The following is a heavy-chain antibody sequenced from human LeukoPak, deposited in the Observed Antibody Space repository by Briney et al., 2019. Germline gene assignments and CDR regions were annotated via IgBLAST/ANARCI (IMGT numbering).Heavy chain of an antibody. J-gene: IGHJ6*03. D-gene: IGHD2-2*01. CDR3: ASVGYCSSTTCYGYNFYYMDV. CDR2: IIGSGATT. V-gene: IGHV3-23*01. CDR1: GFTFSRYA. Sequence: PGGSLRLSCAASGFTFSRYAMSWVRQAPGKGLEWVSSIIGSGATTYYAESVKGRFTISRDNSKNTLYLQMNSLRVEDTAVYYCASVGYCSSTTCYGYNFYYMDVWGKGTTVTVSS.